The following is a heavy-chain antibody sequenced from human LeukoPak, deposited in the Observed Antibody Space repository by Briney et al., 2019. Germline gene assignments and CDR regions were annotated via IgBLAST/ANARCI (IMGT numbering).Heavy chain of an antibody. V-gene: IGHV4-39*07. CDR3: ARGANIVATHYFDY. CDR2: IYYSGST. Sequence: PSETLSLTCTVSGGSISSSSYYWGWIRQPPGKGLEWIGSIYYSGSTYYNPSLKSRVTISVDTSKNQFSLKLSSVTAADTAVYYCARGANIVATHYFDYWGQGTLVTVSS. CDR1: GGSISSSSYY. J-gene: IGHJ4*02. D-gene: IGHD5-12*01.